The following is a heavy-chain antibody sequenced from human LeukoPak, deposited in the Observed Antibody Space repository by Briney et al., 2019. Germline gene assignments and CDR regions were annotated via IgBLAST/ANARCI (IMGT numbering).Heavy chain of an antibody. D-gene: IGHD3-22*01. Sequence: GGSLRLSCAASGLTFSTYEMSWVRQPPGKGLEWVSYISSSGSTIFYSDSVKGRFTISRDNAKNSLHLQMNCLRAEGTAVYYCARGGGRGDYNERYYFDYWGQGTLVTVSS. CDR1: GLTFSTYE. CDR3: ARGGGRGDYNERYYFDY. J-gene: IGHJ4*02. V-gene: IGHV3-48*03. CDR2: ISSSGSTI.